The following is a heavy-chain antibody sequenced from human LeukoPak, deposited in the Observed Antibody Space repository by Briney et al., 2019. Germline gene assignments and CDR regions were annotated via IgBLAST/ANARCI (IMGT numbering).Heavy chain of an antibody. Sequence: SETLSLTCTVSGGSISGYYWSWLRQPPGKGLEWIGYIYYSGSTNYNPSLKSRVTISVDTSKNQFSLKLRSVTAADTAVYYCARGRGGFDPWGQGTLVTVSS. CDR3: ARGRGGFDP. CDR2: IYYSGST. CDR1: GGSISGYY. V-gene: IGHV4-59*01. J-gene: IGHJ5*02.